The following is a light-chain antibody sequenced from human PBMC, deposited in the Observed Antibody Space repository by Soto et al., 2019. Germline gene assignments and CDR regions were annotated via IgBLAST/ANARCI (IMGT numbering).Light chain of an antibody. CDR3: SSYAGSNNFV. CDR1: SSDVGGYNY. J-gene: IGLJ1*01. V-gene: IGLV2-8*01. Sequence: QSALTQPPSASGSPGPSVAISCTGTSSDVGGYNYVSWYQQHPGKAPKLMIYEVNKRPSGVPDRFSGSKSGNTAALTVSGLQAEDEADYYCSSYAGSNNFVFGSGTKLTVL. CDR2: EVN.